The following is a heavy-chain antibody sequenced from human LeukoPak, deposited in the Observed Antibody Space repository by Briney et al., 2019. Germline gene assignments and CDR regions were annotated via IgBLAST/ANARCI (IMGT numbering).Heavy chain of an antibody. CDR1: GFTFSSYA. CDR3: AKGIYYDSSGSFYFDY. V-gene: IGHV3-23*01. J-gene: IGHJ4*02. CDR2: ISGSGGST. Sequence: PGGSLRLSCAASGFTFSSYAMSWVRQAAGKGLEWVSAISGSGGSTYYADSVKGRFTISRDNSKNTLYLQMNSLRAEDTAAYYRAKGIYYDSSGSFYFDYWGQGTLVTVSS. D-gene: IGHD3-22*01.